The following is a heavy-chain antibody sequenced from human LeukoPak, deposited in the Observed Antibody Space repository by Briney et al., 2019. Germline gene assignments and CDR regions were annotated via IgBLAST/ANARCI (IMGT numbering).Heavy chain of an antibody. CDR2: IYPGDCDT. D-gene: IGHD6-13*01. V-gene: IGHV5-51*01. CDR3: AKCRAAAGPLVAFDI. J-gene: IGHJ3*02. CDR1: GYSFTSYW. Sequence: GESLKISCKGSGYSFTSYWIGWGRQMPGKGVEWMGIIYPGDCDTRYCPAFQGQGNIYAGKYDSNALPQSMNLKAPDTAMYYCAKCRAAAGPLVAFDIWGQGTMVTVSS.